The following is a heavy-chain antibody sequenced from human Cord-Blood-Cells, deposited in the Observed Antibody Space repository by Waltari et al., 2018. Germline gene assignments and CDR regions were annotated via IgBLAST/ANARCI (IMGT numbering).Heavy chain of an antibody. CDR1: GGSIRSSSYY. D-gene: IGHD1-7*01. Sequence: QLQLQESGPGLVKPSETLSLTCTVSGGSIRSSSYYWGWIRQPPGKGLEWIGGIYYSGSTYYNPSLKSRVTISVDTSKNQFSLKLSSVTAADTAVYYCARHGRPIRGTGTIFDYWGQGTLVTVSS. CDR3: ARHGRPIRGTGTIFDY. CDR2: IYYSGST. J-gene: IGHJ4*02. V-gene: IGHV4-39*01.